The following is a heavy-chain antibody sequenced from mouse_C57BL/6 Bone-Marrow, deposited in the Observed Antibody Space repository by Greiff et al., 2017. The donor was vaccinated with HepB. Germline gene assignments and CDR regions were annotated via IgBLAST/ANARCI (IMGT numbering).Heavy chain of an antibody. CDR3: PTVGLDY. CDR2: INPGSGGT. Sequence: QVQLQQSGAELVRPGTSVKVSCKASGYAFTNYLIEWVKQRPGQGLEWIGVINPGSGGTNYNEKFKGKATLTADKSSSPAYMQLSSLTSEDSAVYFCPTVGLDYWGQGTTLTVSS. CDR1: GYAFTNYL. D-gene: IGHD1-1*01. J-gene: IGHJ2*01. V-gene: IGHV1-54*01.